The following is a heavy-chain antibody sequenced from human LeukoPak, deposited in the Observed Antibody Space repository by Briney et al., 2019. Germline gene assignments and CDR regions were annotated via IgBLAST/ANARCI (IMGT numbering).Heavy chain of an antibody. CDR1: GFTFSDYY. CDR3: ARMAEGYCSSTSCYSFDY. V-gene: IGHV3-11*01. Sequence: GGSLRLSCAASGFTFSDYYMSWIRQAPGKGLEWVSYIRSSGSTIYYADSVKGRFTISRDNAKNPLYLQMNSLRAEDTAVYYCARMAEGYCSSTSCYSFDYWGQGTLVTVSS. J-gene: IGHJ4*02. D-gene: IGHD2-2*02. CDR2: IRSSGSTI.